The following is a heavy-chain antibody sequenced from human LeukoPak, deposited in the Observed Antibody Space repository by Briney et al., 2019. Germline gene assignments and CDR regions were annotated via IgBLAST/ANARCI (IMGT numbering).Heavy chain of an antibody. J-gene: IGHJ4*02. CDR2: IIPIFGTA. Sequence: ASVKVSCKASGGTFSSYAISWVRQAPGQGLEWMGGIIPIFGTANYAQKFQGRVTITADESTSTAYMELSSLRSEDTAVYYCASEVYSYGWVFDYWGQGTLVTVSS. D-gene: IGHD5-18*01. V-gene: IGHV1-69*13. CDR1: GGTFSSYA. CDR3: ASEVYSYGWVFDY.